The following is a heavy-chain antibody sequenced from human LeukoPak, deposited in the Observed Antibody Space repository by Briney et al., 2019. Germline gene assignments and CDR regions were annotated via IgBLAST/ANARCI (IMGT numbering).Heavy chain of an antibody. V-gene: IGHV1-69*13. CDR3: ATLGGSYGGSFPNWFDP. Sequence: SVKVSCKASGGTLSSYAISWVRQAPGQGLEWMGGIIPIFGTANYAQKFQGRVTITADESTSTAYMELSSLRSEDTAVYYCATLGGSYGGSFPNWFDPWGQGTLVTVSS. CDR2: IIPIFGTA. J-gene: IGHJ5*02. D-gene: IGHD1-26*01. CDR1: GGTLSSYA.